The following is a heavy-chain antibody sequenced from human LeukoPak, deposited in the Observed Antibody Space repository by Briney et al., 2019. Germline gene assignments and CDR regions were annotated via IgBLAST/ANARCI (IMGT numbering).Heavy chain of an antibody. Sequence: ASVKVSCKASGYTFTSYGISWVRQAPGQGLEWVGWISAYNGNTNYAQKPQGRVIMTTDTSTSTAYMELRSLRSDDTAVYYCARDKQWLVTPYYFDYWGQGTLVTVSS. D-gene: IGHD6-19*01. V-gene: IGHV1-18*01. J-gene: IGHJ4*02. CDR1: GYTFTSYG. CDR2: ISAYNGNT. CDR3: ARDKQWLVTPYYFDY.